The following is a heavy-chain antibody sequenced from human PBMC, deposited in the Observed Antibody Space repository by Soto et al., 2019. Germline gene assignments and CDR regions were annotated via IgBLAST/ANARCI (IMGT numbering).Heavy chain of an antibody. Sequence: QVQLVESGGGVVQPERSLRLACAASGFTLAITGMHWVRQAPGKGLEWVAMISHDDSETYYGDSVKGRFTISRDNSKNTLYLQMNGLRAEDTALYYCAKDWGSSGWYNWFDSWGQGALVTVSS. CDR1: GFTLAITG. V-gene: IGHV3-30*18. J-gene: IGHJ5*01. CDR3: AKDWGSSGWYNWFDS. CDR2: ISHDDSET. D-gene: IGHD6-19*01.